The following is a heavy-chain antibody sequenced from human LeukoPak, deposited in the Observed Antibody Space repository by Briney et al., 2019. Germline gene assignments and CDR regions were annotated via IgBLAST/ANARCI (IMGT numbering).Heavy chain of an antibody. V-gene: IGHV3-30*02. CDR3: AKGSNYYDSSGYYF. J-gene: IGHJ4*02. Sequence: PGGSLRLSCAASGFTFSSYGMHWVRQAPGKGLEWVAFIRYDGSNKYYADSVKGRFTISRDNSKNTLYLQMNSLRAEDTAVYYCAKGSNYYDSSGYYFWGQGTLVTVSS. CDR1: GFTFSSYG. D-gene: IGHD3-22*01. CDR2: IRYDGSNK.